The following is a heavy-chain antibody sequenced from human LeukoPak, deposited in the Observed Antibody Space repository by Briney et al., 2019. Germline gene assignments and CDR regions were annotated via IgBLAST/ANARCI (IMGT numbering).Heavy chain of an antibody. CDR2: ISSSSSYI. D-gene: IGHD6-6*01. J-gene: IGHJ4*02. CDR1: GFTFSSYS. Sequence: PGGSLRLSCAASGFTFSSYSMNWVRQAPGKGLEWVSYISSSSSYIYYADSVKGRFTISRDNAKNSLYLQMNSLRAEDTAVYYCARVASSSPDLYYFDYWGQGTLVTVSS. CDR3: ARVASSSPDLYYFDY. V-gene: IGHV3-21*05.